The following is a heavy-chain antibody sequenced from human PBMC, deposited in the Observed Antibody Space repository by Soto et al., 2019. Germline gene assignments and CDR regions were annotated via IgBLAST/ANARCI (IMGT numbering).Heavy chain of an antibody. D-gene: IGHD2-15*01. V-gene: IGHV3-64*01. CDR1: GFTFSSYA. J-gene: IGHJ3*02. CDR3: ARGGYSSAFDI. Sequence: GSLRLSCAASGFTFSSYAMHWVRQAPGKGLEYVSAISSNGGSTYYANSVKGRFTISRDNSKNTLYLQMGSLRAEDMAVYYCARGGYSSAFDIWGQGTMVTVSS. CDR2: ISSNGGST.